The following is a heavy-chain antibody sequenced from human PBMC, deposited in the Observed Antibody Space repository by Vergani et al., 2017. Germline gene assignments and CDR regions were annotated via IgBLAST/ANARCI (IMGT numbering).Heavy chain of an antibody. CDR3: ARESLCGGDCYPFGDV. J-gene: IGHJ6*02. CDR1: GFTFSSYG. V-gene: IGHV3-21*01. Sequence: EVQLLESGGGLVQPGGSLRLSCAASGFTFSSYGMTWVRQAPGKGLEWVSSISSSTSFIYYADSVKGRFTISRDNAKNSLYLQMNSLRAEDTAVYYCARESLCGGDCYPFGDVWGQGTTVTVSS. D-gene: IGHD2-21*02. CDR2: ISSSTSFI.